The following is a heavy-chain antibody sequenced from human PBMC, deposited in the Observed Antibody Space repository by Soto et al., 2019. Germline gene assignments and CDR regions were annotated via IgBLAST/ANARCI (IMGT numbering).Heavy chain of an antibody. V-gene: IGHV3-23*01. CDR2: ISGSGGST. CDR3: AKDPSSSHYGMDV. CDR1: GFTFSSYA. Sequence: EVQLLESGGGLVQPGGSLRLSCAASGFTFSSYAMSWVRQAPGKGLEWVSAISGSGGSTYYADSVKGRFTISRDNSKNTLYLQMNSLSAEDTAVYYCAKDPSSSHYGMDVWGQGTTVTVSS. D-gene: IGHD6-6*01. J-gene: IGHJ6*02.